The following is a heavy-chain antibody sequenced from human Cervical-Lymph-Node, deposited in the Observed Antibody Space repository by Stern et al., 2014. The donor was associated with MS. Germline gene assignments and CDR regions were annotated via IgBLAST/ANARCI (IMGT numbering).Heavy chain of an antibody. D-gene: IGHD6-13*01. Sequence: VQLVESGGGVVQPGRSLRLSCPASGFTFRSYGMHWVRQAPGKGLEWVAIISYDGRNKHYTDSVKGRFTISRDNSKNTLYLQMTSLRAEDTAVYYCAKDLTAVALYLEYWGQGAVVTVSS. CDR2: ISYDGRNK. CDR3: AKDLTAVALYLEY. V-gene: IGHV3-30*18. J-gene: IGHJ4*02. CDR1: GFTFRSYG.